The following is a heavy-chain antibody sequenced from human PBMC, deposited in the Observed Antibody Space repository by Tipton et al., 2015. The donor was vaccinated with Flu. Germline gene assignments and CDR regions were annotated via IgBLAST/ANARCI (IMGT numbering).Heavy chain of an antibody. D-gene: IGHD4-17*01. CDR3: TRTGGNYGDYSDY. CDR1: GFTFGDYA. Sequence: SLRLSCTASGFTFGDYAMSWVRQAPGKGLEWVGFIRSKAYGGTTEYAASVKGRFTISRDDSKSIAYLQMNSLKTEDTAAYYCTRTGGNYGDYSDYWGQGTLVTVSS. CDR2: IRSKAYGGTT. V-gene: IGHV3-49*04. J-gene: IGHJ4*02.